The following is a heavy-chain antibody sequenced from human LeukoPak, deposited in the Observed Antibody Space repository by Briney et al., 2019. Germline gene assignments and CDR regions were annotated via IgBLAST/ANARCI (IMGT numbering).Heavy chain of an antibody. J-gene: IGHJ4*02. D-gene: IGHD1-26*01. CDR1: GFTFSSYW. CDR3: ARDVGSWWELWGYLDY. V-gene: IGHV3-74*01. Sequence: GGSLRLSCAASGFTFSSYWMHWVRHAPGKGLVWVSRINSDGSSTSYADSVKGRFTISRDNAKNTLYLQMNSLRAEDTAVYYCARDVGSWWELWGYLDYWGQGTLVTVSS. CDR2: INSDGSST.